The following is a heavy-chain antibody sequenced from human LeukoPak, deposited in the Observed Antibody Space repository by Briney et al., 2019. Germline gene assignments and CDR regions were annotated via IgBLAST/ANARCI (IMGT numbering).Heavy chain of an antibody. CDR3: ARSYCSWGSCYRGDSWFDP. J-gene: IGHJ5*02. D-gene: IGHD2-15*01. CDR1: GYTFTSYD. V-gene: IGHV1-8*01. Sequence: GASVKFSRKASGYTFTSYDINWVRQATGQGLEWMGWMNPNSGNTGYAQKFQGRVTMTRNTSISTAYTELSSLRSEDTAAHYCARSYCSWGSCYRGDSWFDPWGQGTPVTVSS. CDR2: MNPNSGNT.